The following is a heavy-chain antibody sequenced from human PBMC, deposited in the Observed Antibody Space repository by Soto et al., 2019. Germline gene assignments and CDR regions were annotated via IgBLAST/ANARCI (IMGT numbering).Heavy chain of an antibody. CDR2: ISAYNGNT. Sequence: GASVKVSCKASGYTFTSYGISWVRQAPGQGLEWMGWISAYNGNTNYAQKLQGRVTMTTDTSTSTAYMELRSLRSDDTAVYYCARVYGDYVSYYYMDVWGKGTTVTVSS. D-gene: IGHD4-17*01. CDR1: GYTFTSYG. CDR3: ARVYGDYVSYYYMDV. J-gene: IGHJ6*03. V-gene: IGHV1-18*01.